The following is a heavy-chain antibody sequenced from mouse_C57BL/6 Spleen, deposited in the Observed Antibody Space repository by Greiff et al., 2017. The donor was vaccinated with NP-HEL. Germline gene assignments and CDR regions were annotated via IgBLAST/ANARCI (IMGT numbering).Heavy chain of an antibody. CDR3: ARSGDGYYWYFDV. V-gene: IGHV1-20*01. D-gene: IGHD2-3*01. Sequence: VQLQQSGPELVKPGDSVKISCKASGYSFTGYFMNWVMQSHGKSLEWIGRINPYNGDTFYNQKFKGKATLTVDKSSSTAHMELRSLTSEDSAVYYCARSGDGYYWYFDVWGTGTTVTVSS. J-gene: IGHJ1*03. CDR1: GYSFTGYF. CDR2: INPYNGDT.